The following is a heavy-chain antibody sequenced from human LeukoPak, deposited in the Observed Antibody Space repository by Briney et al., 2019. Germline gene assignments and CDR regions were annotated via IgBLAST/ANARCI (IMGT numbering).Heavy chain of an antibody. V-gene: IGHV3-48*01. CDR2: ISSSSSTI. Sequence: GGSLRLSCAASGFTFSSYSMNWVRQAPGKGLEGVSYISSSSSTIYYADSVKRRFTISRDNAKNSLYLQMNSLRAEDTAVYYCARDPLTNAFDYWGQGTLVTVSS. CDR3: ARDPLTNAFDY. D-gene: IGHD1-1*01. CDR1: GFTFSSYS. J-gene: IGHJ4*02.